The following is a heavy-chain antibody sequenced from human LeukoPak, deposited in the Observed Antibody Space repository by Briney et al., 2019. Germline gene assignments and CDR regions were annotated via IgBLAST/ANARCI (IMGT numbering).Heavy chain of an antibody. J-gene: IGHJ3*02. CDR1: GFTFTSSA. CDR2: IVVGSGNT. CDR3: AAATEWYSGSSRAFDI. D-gene: IGHD1-26*01. Sequence: SVKVSCKASGFTFTSSAMQWVRQARGQRLEWIGWIVVGSGNTNYAQKFQERVTITRDMSTSTAYMELSSLRSEDTAVYYCAAATEWYSGSSRAFDIWGPGTMVTVSS. V-gene: IGHV1-58*02.